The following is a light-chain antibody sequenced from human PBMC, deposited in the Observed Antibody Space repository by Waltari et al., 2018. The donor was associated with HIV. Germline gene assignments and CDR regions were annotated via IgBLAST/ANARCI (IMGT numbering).Light chain of an antibody. Sequence: EVVMTQSPATLSVSPGESATLSCRASQSVTTKLAWYQQKPGQAPRLLIYGASTRATGVPARFSGGGYRIEFTLTISGLQSEDFAVYYCLQDNNGPPWTFGQGTRVEIK. CDR3: LQDNNGPPWT. CDR1: QSVTTK. CDR2: GAS. J-gene: IGKJ1*01. V-gene: IGKV3-15*01.